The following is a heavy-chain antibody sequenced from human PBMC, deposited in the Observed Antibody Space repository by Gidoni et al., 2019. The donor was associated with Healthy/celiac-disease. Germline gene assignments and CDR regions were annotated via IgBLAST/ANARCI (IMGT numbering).Heavy chain of an antibody. V-gene: IGHV1-24*01. D-gene: IGHD3-9*01. Sequence: QVQLVQSGAEVKKPGASVKVSCKVSGYTLTELSMHWVRQAPGKGLEWMGGFDPEDGETIYAQKFQGRVTMTEDTSTDTAYMELSSLRSEDTAVYYCATGGRYFDWLLPNFDYWGQGTLVTVSS. CDR2: FDPEDGET. J-gene: IGHJ4*02. CDR1: GYTLTELS. CDR3: ATGGRYFDWLLPNFDY.